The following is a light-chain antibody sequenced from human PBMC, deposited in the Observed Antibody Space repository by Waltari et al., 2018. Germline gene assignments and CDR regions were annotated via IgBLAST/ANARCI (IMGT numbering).Light chain of an antibody. Sequence: EIVLTQSPGTLSLSPGERAPLSCRASQSVSRSYLAWYQQKPGQAPRLLIYGASSRATGIPDRFSGSGSGTDFTLTISRLEPEDFAVYYCQQYGSSPRNTFGQGTKLEIK. J-gene: IGKJ2*01. CDR1: QSVSRSY. V-gene: IGKV3-20*01. CDR2: GAS. CDR3: QQYGSSPRNT.